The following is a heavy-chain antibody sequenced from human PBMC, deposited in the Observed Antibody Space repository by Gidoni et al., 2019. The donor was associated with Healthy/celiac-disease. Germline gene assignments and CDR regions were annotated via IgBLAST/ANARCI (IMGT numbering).Heavy chain of an antibody. CDR3: ARGRYCSSTSCYRPFDI. D-gene: IGHD2-2*01. V-gene: IGHV1-3*01. Sequence: QVQLVQSGAEVKKPGASVKVSCKASGYTFTSYAMHWVRQAPGQRLEWMGWINAGNGNTKYSQKFQGRVTITRDTSASTAYMELSSLRSEDTAVYYCARGRYCSSTSCYRPFDIWGQGTMVTVSS. CDR2: INAGNGNT. J-gene: IGHJ3*02. CDR1: GYTFTSYA.